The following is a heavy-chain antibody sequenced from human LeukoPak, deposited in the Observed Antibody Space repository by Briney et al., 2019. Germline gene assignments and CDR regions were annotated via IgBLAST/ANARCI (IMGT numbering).Heavy chain of an antibody. D-gene: IGHD1-26*01. CDR3: ARHTSGIYIPDGALEI. Sequence: ASVKLSCKASCYTCTTYGISWVRQAPGQGLEWRGGSTGYNANTNYAQKFQGRVTMTIDTSTTTVYMELSSLKSDDTAVYFCARHTSGIYIPDGALEIWGQGTMVTVSS. V-gene: IGHV1-18*01. CDR2: STGYNANT. CDR1: CYTCTTYG. J-gene: IGHJ3*02.